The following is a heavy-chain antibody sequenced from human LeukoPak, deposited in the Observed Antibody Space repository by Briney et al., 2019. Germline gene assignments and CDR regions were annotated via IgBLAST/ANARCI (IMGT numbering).Heavy chain of an antibody. V-gene: IGHV1-18*01. D-gene: IGHD3-9*01. J-gene: IGHJ4*02. CDR3: ARDEGYYDILRGNDY. Sequence: ASLTVSFKASGYTFTINGISWVRQAPGQGLEWMGWISGYNGNTKYAQKFQGRVTMTTDTSTSTAYMELRSLRSDDTAVYYCARDEGYYDILRGNDYWGQGALVTVSS. CDR1: GYTFTING. CDR2: ISGYNGNT.